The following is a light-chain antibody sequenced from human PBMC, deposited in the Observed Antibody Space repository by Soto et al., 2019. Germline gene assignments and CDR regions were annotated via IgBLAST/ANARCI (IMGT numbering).Light chain of an antibody. CDR1: QGISGW. J-gene: IGKJ4*01. CDR2: TAS. Sequence: DIQMTQSPSSVSASVGDRVTITCRASQGISGWLAWYQQKPGKGPNLLIHTASSLQSGVPSRFNGSGSGTDFTLTISSRRPEDFATYDGQQANSFPLPFGGGTKVEIK. V-gene: IGKV1-12*01. CDR3: QQANSFPLP.